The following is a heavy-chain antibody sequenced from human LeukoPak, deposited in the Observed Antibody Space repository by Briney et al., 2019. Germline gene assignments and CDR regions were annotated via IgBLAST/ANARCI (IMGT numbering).Heavy chain of an antibody. D-gene: IGHD3-10*01. CDR3: ASGPGSYRPPYSSMDV. CDR2: YSGGST. J-gene: IGHJ6*03. V-gene: IGHV3-53*01. CDR1: GFTVSSNY. Sequence: GSLRLSCVASGFTVSSNYMSWVRQAPGKGLEWVFYSGGSTYYADSVKGRFTISRDNSKNTLYLQMNSLRAEDTAVYYCASGPGSYRPPYSSMDVWGTGTTVTVS.